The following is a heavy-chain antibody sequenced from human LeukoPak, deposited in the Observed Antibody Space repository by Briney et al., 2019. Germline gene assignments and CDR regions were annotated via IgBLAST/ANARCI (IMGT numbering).Heavy chain of an antibody. D-gene: IGHD2-2*01. Sequence: PSETLSRTCAVYGGSFSGYYWSWIRQPPGKGLEWIGEINHSGSTNYNPSLKSRVTISVDTSKNQFSLKLSSVTAADTAVYYCASLYQLLFTDAFDIWGQGTMVTVSS. CDR2: INHSGST. V-gene: IGHV4-34*01. CDR1: GGSFSGYY. CDR3: ASLYQLLFTDAFDI. J-gene: IGHJ3*02.